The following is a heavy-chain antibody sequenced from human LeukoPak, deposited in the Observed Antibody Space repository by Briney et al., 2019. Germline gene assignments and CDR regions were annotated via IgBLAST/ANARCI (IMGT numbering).Heavy chain of an antibody. D-gene: IGHD1-14*01. CDR3: AEDRNSVGGSYNY. CDR1: GFTFSSYA. J-gene: IGHJ4*02. V-gene: IGHV3-23*01. CDR2: ISGSGGST. Sequence: GGSLRLSCAASGFTFSSYAMSWVRQAPGKGLEWVSAISGSGGSTYYADSVKGRFTISRDNSKNTLYLQMNSLRAEDTAVYYCAEDRNSVGGSYNYWGQGTLVTVSS.